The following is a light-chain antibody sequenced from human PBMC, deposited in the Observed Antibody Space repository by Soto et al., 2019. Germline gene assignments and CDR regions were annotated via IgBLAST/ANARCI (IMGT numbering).Light chain of an antibody. CDR2: EVN. CDR3: SSKTSSRTPFV. J-gene: IGLJ1*01. V-gene: IGLV2-14*01. CDR1: SSDVGGYNY. Sequence: QSALTQPGSVSGSPGQSITISCTGTSSDVGGYNYVSWYQQHPGNAPRLMIYEVNNRPSGVPNRFSGSKSGNTASLTISGLQAEDEADYYCSSKTSSRTPFVFGTGTKVTV.